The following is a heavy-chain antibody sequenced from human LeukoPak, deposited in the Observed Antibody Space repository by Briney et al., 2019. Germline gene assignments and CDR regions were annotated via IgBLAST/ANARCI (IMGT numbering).Heavy chain of an antibody. CDR3: ARDAIQVWLYVGTYDI. D-gene: IGHD5-18*01. CDR1: GFTFSGFW. CDR2: ISYDGRNE. Sequence: GGSLRLSCAVSGFTFSGFWMSWSRQAPGKGLEWVAVISYDGRNEYYADSVKGRFTISRDNSKNTVYLQMDSLRTEDTAVYYCARDAIQVWLYVGTYDIWSQGTMVTVSS. J-gene: IGHJ3*02. V-gene: IGHV3-30*03.